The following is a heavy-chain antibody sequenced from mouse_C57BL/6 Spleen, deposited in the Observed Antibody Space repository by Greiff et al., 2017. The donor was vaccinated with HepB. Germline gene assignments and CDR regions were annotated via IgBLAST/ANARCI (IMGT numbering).Heavy chain of an antibody. Sequence: SGAAPPKPGASSKLSCKATGSNFTGYWIPWVKQRPGHGLEWLGEILPGSGSTNYNEKFKGKATFTADTSSNTAYMQLSSVTTEDSAIYYCASRTGTLDYFDYWGQGTTLTVSS. CDR3: ASRTGTLDYFDY. CDR2: ILPGSGST. J-gene: IGHJ2*01. V-gene: IGHV1-9*01. CDR1: GSNFTGYW. D-gene: IGHD4-1*01.